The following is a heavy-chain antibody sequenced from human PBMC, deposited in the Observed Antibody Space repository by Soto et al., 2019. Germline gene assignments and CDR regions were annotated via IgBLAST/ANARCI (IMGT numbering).Heavy chain of an antibody. J-gene: IGHJ6*02. D-gene: IGHD5-18*01. CDR3: ARDQYSYGYGLKYYGMDV. V-gene: IGHV4-61*01. CDR1: GGSGSNASYY. Sequence: SEPLSVTWTVSGGSGSNASYYWSWIRQPPGKGLEWIGYIYYSGSTNYNPSLKSRVTISVDTSKNQFSLKLSSVTAADTAVYYCARDQYSYGYGLKYYGMDVWAQGTTVTVSS. CDR2: IYYSGST.